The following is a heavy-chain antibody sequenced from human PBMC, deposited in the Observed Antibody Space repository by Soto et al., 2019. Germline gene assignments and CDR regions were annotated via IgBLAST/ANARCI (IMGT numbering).Heavy chain of an antibody. Sequence: QVQLVQSGAEVKKPGSSMKVSCKASGGTFNSYDINWVRQAPGQGLEWMGGIIPIVETPKYAQKFQGRVTLTAYESTNTVYMEVRSLRSAATAMYYCARLSRPNYYDTSGFFKDNWFDPWGQGTLVTVSS. CDR3: ARLSRPNYYDTSGFFKDNWFDP. CDR1: GGTFNSYD. V-gene: IGHV1-69*01. J-gene: IGHJ5*02. D-gene: IGHD3-22*01. CDR2: IIPIVETP.